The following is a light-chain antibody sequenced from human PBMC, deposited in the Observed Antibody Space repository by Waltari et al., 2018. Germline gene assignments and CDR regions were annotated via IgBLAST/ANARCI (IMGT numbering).Light chain of an antibody. Sequence: DIVLTQSPGTLSLSPGERGPLSCRASQSVSRFLAWYQQKPGQAPRLLIYGASTRATGIPDRFSGSGSGTDFSLTISRLEPEDFAVYYCQKYDRLPATFGQGTKVEIK. CDR3: QKYDRLPAT. V-gene: IGKV3-20*01. J-gene: IGKJ1*01. CDR2: GAS. CDR1: QSVSRF.